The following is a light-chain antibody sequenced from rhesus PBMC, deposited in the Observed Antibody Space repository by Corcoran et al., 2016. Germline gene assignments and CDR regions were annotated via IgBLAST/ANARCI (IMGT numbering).Light chain of an antibody. Sequence: EIVMTQSPATLSLSPGETATLSCRASESVGSYLAWYQQKPGQAPKLLVHSAYVRATGIPERFSGSGSRTEFTLTSSSLEPEDVGVYHCQQYNDLLPSFSQGTKVEIK. CDR2: SAY. CDR1: ESVGSY. V-gene: IGKV3-40*03. J-gene: IGKJ2*01. CDR3: QQYNDLLPS.